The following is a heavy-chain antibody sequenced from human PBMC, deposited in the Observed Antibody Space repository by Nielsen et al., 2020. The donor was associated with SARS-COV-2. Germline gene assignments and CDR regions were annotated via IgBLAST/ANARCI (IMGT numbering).Heavy chain of an antibody. CDR2: IKQDGSEK. J-gene: IGHJ6*02. Sequence: GGSLRLSCAASGFTFSSYWMSWVRQAPGKGLEWVANIKQDGSEKYYVDSVKGRFTISRDNAKNSLYLQMNSLRAEDTAVYYCAKDKGSGAAGAYYYGMDVWGQGTTVTVSS. V-gene: IGHV3-7*01. D-gene: IGHD6-13*01. CDR1: GFTFSSYW. CDR3: AKDKGSGAAGAYYYGMDV.